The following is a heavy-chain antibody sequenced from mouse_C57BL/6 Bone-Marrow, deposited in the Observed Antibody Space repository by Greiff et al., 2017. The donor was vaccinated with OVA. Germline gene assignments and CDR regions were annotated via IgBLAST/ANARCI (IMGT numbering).Heavy chain of an antibody. J-gene: IGHJ1*03. Sequence: VMLVESGPGLVAPSQSLSITCTVSGFSLTSYAISWVRQPPGKGLEWLGVIWTGGGTNYNSALKSRLSISKDNSKSQVFLKMNSLQTDDTARYYCARKWDYYGSSYGWYVDVWGTGTTVTVSS. CDR3: ARKWDYYGSSYGWYVDV. CDR2: IWTGGGT. V-gene: IGHV2-9-1*01. CDR1: GFSLTSYA. D-gene: IGHD1-1*01.